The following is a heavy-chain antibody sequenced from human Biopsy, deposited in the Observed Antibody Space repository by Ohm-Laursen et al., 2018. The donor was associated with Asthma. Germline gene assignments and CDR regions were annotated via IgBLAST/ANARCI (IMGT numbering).Heavy chain of an antibody. J-gene: IGHJ2*01. CDR2: ISSSGTTI. CDR1: GFPFSDYY. V-gene: IGHV3-11*01. CDR3: AREKAYSDILTAYYNGWYFDL. Sequence: SLRPSCAASGFPFSDYYMSWIRQAPGKGLEWVSYISSSGTTIFNADSVKGRFTISRDNAKNSLYLQMNSLRAEDTAVYYCAREKAYSDILTAYYNGWYFDLWGRGTLVTVSS. D-gene: IGHD3-9*01.